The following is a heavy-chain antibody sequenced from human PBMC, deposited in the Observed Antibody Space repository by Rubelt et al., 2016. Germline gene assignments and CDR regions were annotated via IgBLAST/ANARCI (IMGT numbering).Heavy chain of an antibody. D-gene: IGHD3-10*01. J-gene: IGHJ4*02. CDR2: IWYDGSNK. Sequence: VQLVESGGGLVQPGGSLRLSCAASGFTFSSYGMHWVRQAPGKGLEWVAVIWYDGSNKYVENRGKGRLTISREKSKNTLYLQMNSLRAEDTAVYYCARDYYGSGIVDYWGQGTLVTVSS. CDR3: ARDYYGSGIVDY. CDR1: GFTFSSYG. V-gene: IGHV3-33*01.